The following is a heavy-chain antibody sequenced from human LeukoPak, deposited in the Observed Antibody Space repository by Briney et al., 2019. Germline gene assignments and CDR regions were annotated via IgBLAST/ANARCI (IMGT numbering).Heavy chain of an antibody. CDR2: ISKRSGHI. V-gene: IGHV3-21*05. CDR1: GFTFKSFV. Sequence: GGSLRLSCAASGFTFKSFVMGWVRQAPGRGLEWVSYISKRSGHIYHTDSVEGRFTTSRDNANDSVYLQMNNLRVEDTAIYFCARFDGGFDSCGQGTLVTVSS. CDR3: ARFDGGFDS. J-gene: IGHJ4*02. D-gene: IGHD3-9*01.